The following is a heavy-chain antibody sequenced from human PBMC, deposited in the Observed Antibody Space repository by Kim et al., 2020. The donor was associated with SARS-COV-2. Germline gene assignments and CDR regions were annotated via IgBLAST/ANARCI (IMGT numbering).Heavy chain of an antibody. Sequence: KGRFTISRDDSKNTLYLQMNSLKTEDTAVYYCTTEDFWSGYYINYYGMDVWGQGTTVTVSS. CDR3: TTEDFWSGYYINYYGMDV. V-gene: IGHV3-15*01. J-gene: IGHJ6*02. D-gene: IGHD3-3*01.